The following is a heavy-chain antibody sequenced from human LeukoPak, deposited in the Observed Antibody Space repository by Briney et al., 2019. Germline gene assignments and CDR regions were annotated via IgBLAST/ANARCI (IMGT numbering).Heavy chain of an antibody. V-gene: IGHV3-23*01. D-gene: IGHD3-10*01. CDR2: ISGSGGST. Sequence: GGSLRLSCAASGFTFSSYAMSWVRQAPGKGLEWVSAISGSGGSTYYADSVKGRFTISRDNSKNTLYLQMNSLRAEDTAVYYCAKLPYYYGSGTMDVWGKGTTVTISS. CDR1: GFTFSSYA. J-gene: IGHJ6*03. CDR3: AKLPYYYGSGTMDV.